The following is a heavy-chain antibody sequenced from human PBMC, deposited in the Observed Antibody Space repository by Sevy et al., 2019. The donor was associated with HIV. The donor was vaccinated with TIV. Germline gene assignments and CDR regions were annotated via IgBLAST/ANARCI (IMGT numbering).Heavy chain of an antibody. J-gene: IGHJ4*02. D-gene: IGHD6-13*01. Sequence: SETLSLTCAVYGGSFSGDFWSWIRQPPGKGPEWIGEINHRGATSYNSLFKSRVSISIDTSRKQFSLNLTSVTAADTAVYYCARAAIAAPGAPFDDWGQGTLVTVSS. CDR3: ARAAIAAPGAPFDD. CDR2: INHRGAT. CDR1: GGSFSGDF. V-gene: IGHV4-34*01.